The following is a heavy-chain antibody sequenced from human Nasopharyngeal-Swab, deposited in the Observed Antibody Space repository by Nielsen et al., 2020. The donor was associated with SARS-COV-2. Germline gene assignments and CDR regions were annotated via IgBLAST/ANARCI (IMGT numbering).Heavy chain of an antibody. CDR1: GYSFTSYW. Sequence: GRSLKISCKGSGYSFTSYWIGWVRQMPGKGLEWMGIIYPGDSDTRYSPSFQGQVTISADKSISTAYLQWSSPKASDTAMYYCARGLIAAAGIFDYWGQGTLVTVSS. V-gene: IGHV5-51*03. J-gene: IGHJ4*02. D-gene: IGHD6-13*01. CDR3: ARGLIAAAGIFDY. CDR2: IYPGDSDT.